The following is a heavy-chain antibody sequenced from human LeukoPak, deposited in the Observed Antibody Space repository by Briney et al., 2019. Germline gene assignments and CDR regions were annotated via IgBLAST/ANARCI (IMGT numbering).Heavy chain of an antibody. Sequence: SETLSLTCTVSGGSISSYYWSWIRQPPGKGLEWIGYIYYSGSTNYNPSLKSRVTISVDTSKNQFSLKLSSATAADTAVYYCARVSRAAGTSVDYWGQGTLVTVSS. CDR1: GGSISSYY. J-gene: IGHJ4*02. CDR2: IYYSGST. CDR3: ARVSRAAGTSVDY. D-gene: IGHD6-13*01. V-gene: IGHV4-59*01.